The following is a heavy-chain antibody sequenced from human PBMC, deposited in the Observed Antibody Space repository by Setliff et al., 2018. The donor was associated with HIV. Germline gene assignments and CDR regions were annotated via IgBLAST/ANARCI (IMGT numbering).Heavy chain of an antibody. CDR2: ISGSGVNT. J-gene: IGHJ4*02. D-gene: IGHD6-13*01. CDR3: AKDRSRAAAGTEP. V-gene: IGHV3-23*01. CDR1: GFTFSSYA. Sequence: PGGSLRLSCAVSGFTFSSYAMSWVRQAPGKGLEWVSSISGSGVNTYYADSVKGRFTISRDNSKNTLYLQLNSLRAEDTALYYCAKDRSRAAAGTEPGGQGTLVTVSS.